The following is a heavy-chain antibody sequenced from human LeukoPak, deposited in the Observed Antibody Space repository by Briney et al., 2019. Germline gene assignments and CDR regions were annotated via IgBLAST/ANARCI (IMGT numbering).Heavy chain of an antibody. CDR3: ARTGWLAFDY. J-gene: IGHJ4*02. Sequence: PSETLSPTCTVSGGSISSSSYYWGWIRQPPGKGLEWIGSIYYSGSTYYNPSLKSRVTISVDTSKNQFSLKLSSVTAADTAVYYCARTGWLAFDYWGQGTLVTVSS. CDR2: IYYSGST. V-gene: IGHV4-39*01. CDR1: GGSISSSSYY. D-gene: IGHD6-19*01.